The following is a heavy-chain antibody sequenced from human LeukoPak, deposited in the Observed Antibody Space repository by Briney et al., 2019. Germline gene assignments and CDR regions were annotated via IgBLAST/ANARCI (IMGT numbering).Heavy chain of an antibody. CDR3: ARAIPDRPFDS. J-gene: IGHJ4*02. D-gene: IGHD2-2*02. Sequence: PSETLSLTCTVSGGSISSYYWSWFRQPPGKGLDWIGHISNAGNTNYNPSLKSRVTISGDTSENQFSLSLSSVTAADTAVYYCARAIPDRPFDSWGQGILVTVSS. CDR2: ISNAGNT. V-gene: IGHV4-59*01. CDR1: GGSISSYY.